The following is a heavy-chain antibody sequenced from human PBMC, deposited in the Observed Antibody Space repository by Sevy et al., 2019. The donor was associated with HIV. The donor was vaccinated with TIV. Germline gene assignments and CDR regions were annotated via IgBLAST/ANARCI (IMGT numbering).Heavy chain of an antibody. D-gene: IGHD3-10*01. V-gene: IGHV4-59*01. CDR2: IYYSGST. Sequence: TLSLTRTVSGGSISSYYWSWIRQPPGKGLEWIGYIYYSGSTNYNPYLKSRATISVDTSKNQFSLKLSSVTAADTAVYYCARVRLGEIVDYWGQGTLVTVSS. CDR1: GGSISSYY. CDR3: ARVRLGEIVDY. J-gene: IGHJ4*02.